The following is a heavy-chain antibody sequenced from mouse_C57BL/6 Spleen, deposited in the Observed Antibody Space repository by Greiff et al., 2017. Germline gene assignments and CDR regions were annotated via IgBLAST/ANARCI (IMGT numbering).Heavy chain of an antibody. V-gene: IGHV14-4*01. CDR3: TPSEYRGSCFDY. CDR1: GFNIKDDY. Sequence: VQLQQSGAELVRPGASVKLSCTASGFNIKDDYMHWVKQRPEQGLEWIGWIDPENGDTEYASKFQGKATITADTSSNPAYLQLSSLTSEDTAVYYCTPSEYRGSCFDYWGQGATLTVSS. CDR2: IDPENGDT. D-gene: IGHD2-14*01. J-gene: IGHJ2*01.